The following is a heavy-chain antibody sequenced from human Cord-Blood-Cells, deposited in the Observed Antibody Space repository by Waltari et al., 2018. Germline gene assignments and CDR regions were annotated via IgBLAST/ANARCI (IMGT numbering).Heavy chain of an antibody. D-gene: IGHD2-15*01. CDR2: IIPIFGTA. CDR3: AGGYCSGGSCYFDY. J-gene: IGHJ4*02. Sequence: QVQLVQSGAEVKKPGSSVKVSCKASGGTFSSYAISWVRQAPGQGLEWMGGIIPIFGTANHAQKFQGRVTIPADESTSTAYMELSSLRSEDTAVYYCAGGYCSGGSCYFDYWGQGTLVTVSS. CDR1: GGTFSSYA. V-gene: IGHV1-69*01.